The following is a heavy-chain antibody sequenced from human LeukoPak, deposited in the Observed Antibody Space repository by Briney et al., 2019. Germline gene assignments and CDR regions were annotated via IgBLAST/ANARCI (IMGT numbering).Heavy chain of an antibody. V-gene: IGHV3-74*01. CDR2: TNEHGTII. CDR3: VVDLSGSADY. J-gene: IGHJ4*02. CDR1: GFSFSNYW. D-gene: IGHD3-10*01. Sequence: GGSLRLSCAASGFSFSNYWFHWVRHAPGEGLVWVSRTNEHGTIINYADSVKGRFIISRDNAKNTLYLQMNSLRTEDSALYYCVVDLSGSADYWGQGTLVTVSS.